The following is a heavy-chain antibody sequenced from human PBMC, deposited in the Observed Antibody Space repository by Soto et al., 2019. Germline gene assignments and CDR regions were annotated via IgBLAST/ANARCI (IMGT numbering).Heavy chain of an antibody. D-gene: IGHD2-15*01. CDR2: IIPILGIA. J-gene: IGHJ4*02. V-gene: IGHV1-69*04. CDR1: GGTFSSYT. CDR3: ARDGYCSGGSCYGAFDY. Sequence: SVKVSCKASGGTFSSYTISWVRQAPGQGLEWMGRIIPILGIANYAQKFQGRVTITADKSTSTAYMELSSLRSEDTAVYYCARDGYCSGGSCYGAFDYWGQGTMVTGSS.